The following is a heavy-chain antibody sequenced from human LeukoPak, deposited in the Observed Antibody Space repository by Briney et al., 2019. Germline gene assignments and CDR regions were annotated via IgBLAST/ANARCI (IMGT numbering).Heavy chain of an antibody. Sequence: SETLFLTCTVSGGSISSSSYYWSWIRQPPGKGLEWIGYIYYSGSTNYNPSLKSRVTISVDTSKNQFSLKLSSVTAADTAVYYCARGTRQGYFDLWGRGTLVTVSS. CDR2: IYYSGST. CDR1: GGSISSSSYY. CDR3: ARGTRQGYFDL. J-gene: IGHJ2*01. D-gene: IGHD2-2*01. V-gene: IGHV4-61*01.